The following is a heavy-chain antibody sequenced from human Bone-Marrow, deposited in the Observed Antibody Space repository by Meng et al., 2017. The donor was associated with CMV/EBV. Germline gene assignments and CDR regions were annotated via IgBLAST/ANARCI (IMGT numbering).Heavy chain of an antibody. CDR1: GGSFNDYY. CDR3: ARRSRHNSGWYIDY. CDR2: INHDGNT. V-gene: IGHV4-34*01. D-gene: IGHD6-19*01. Sequence: VVYGGSFNDYYWTGIRQPPGKGLEWIGEINHDGNTNYRSSLKSRITISVDTSKKQFSRKVNSVTAADTAKYYCARRSRHNSGWYIDYWSQGTLVTVSS. J-gene: IGHJ4*02.